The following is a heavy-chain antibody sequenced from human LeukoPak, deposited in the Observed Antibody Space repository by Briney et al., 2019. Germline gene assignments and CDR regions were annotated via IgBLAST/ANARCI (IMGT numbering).Heavy chain of an antibody. CDR3: ASGGKYCTGGACYGD. Sequence: GGSLSLSCAASGFIVIDDYISWVRQTPGKGLEWVSVIYSGGATFYADSEKGRFTISRDNSKNTVHLQMNSLRAEDTAVYYCASGGKYCTGGACYGDWGQGTLVTVSS. CDR2: IYSGGAT. J-gene: IGHJ4*02. CDR1: GFIVIDDY. D-gene: IGHD2-8*02. V-gene: IGHV3-53*01.